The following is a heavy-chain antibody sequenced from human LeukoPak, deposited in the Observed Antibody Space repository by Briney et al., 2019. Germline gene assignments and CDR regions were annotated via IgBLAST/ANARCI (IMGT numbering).Heavy chain of an antibody. V-gene: IGHV4-39*07. J-gene: IGHJ6*03. CDR3: ALRGAAVYYYYYMDV. Sequence: PSETLSLTCTVSGGSISSSSYYWGWIRQPPGKGLEWIGSIYYSGSTYYNPSLKSRVTISVDTSKNQFSLKLNSVTAADTAVYYCALRGAAVYYYYYMDVWGKGTTVTISS. CDR2: IYYSGST. CDR1: GGSISSSSYY.